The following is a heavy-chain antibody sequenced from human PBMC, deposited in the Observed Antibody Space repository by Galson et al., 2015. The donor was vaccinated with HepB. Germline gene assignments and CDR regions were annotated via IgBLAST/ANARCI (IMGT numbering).Heavy chain of an antibody. CDR2: INADNGDT. Sequence: SVKVSCKASGYTFTSYIIHWVRQAPGQSLEWMGRINADNGDTTYSQKFQGRVTITRDTSASTAYMELSSLRSEDTAVYYCARDRRIPWFRESLLANWGQGTLVTVSS. J-gene: IGHJ4*02. D-gene: IGHD3-10*01. CDR1: GYTFTSYI. CDR3: ARDRRIPWFRESLLAN. V-gene: IGHV1-3*01.